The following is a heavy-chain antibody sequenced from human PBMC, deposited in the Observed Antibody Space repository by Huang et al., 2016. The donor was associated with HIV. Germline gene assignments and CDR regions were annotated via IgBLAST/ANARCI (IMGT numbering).Heavy chain of an antibody. Sequence: QVQLVESGGGVVQPGRSLRLSCAASGFIFSNYGMHWVRQAPGKGLELVAVISKNGSNKYYTASVKGRFSISRDNSKNTLYLQMNSLRAEDTAVYYCALKGDSSGWEYFRHWGQGTLVTVSS. J-gene: IGHJ1*01. V-gene: IGHV3-30*03. CDR3: ALKGDSSGWEYFRH. CDR2: ISKNGSNK. D-gene: IGHD6-19*01. CDR1: GFIFSNYG.